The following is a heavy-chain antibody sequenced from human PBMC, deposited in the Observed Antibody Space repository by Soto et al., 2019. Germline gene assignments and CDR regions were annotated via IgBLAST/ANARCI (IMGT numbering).Heavy chain of an antibody. CDR3: AGGAAKKILVLMYYALEI. CDR2: IIPVFGAA. J-gene: IGHJ3*02. Sequence: QVQLVQSGAEVKKPGSSVRVSCKASGATLDTFINYGITWVRQAPGQGLEWMGGIIPVFGAAYPEQKFQGRVTISADESTRTVNMDLSSLSSEDLVVYYCAGGAAKKILVLMYYALEIWGQGTMVTFSS. V-gene: IGHV1-69*12. D-gene: IGHD3-10*01. CDR1: GATLDTFINYG.